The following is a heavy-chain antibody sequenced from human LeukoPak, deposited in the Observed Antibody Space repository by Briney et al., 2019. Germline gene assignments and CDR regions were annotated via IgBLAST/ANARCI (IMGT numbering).Heavy chain of an antibody. J-gene: IGHJ4*02. CDR2: INPSGGST. V-gene: IGHV1-46*01. CDR1: GYTFTSYY. D-gene: IGHD5-18*01. Sequence: ASVKVSCKASGYTFTSYYMHWVRQAPGQGLEWMGIINPSGGSTSYAQKFQGRATMTRDTSTSTVYMELSSLRSEDTAVYYCAGGDTAMEFDYWGQGTLVTVSS. CDR3: AGGDTAMEFDY.